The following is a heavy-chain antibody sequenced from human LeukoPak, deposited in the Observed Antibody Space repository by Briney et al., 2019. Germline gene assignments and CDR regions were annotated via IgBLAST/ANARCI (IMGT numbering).Heavy chain of an antibody. D-gene: IGHD6-19*01. CDR3: ARWDDSAWAFGS. CDR1: GGSIRTYS. J-gene: IGHJ4*02. CDR2: ISHSGTT. V-gene: IGHV4-59*08. Sequence: PSETLSLTCIVSGGSIRTYSWNWIRQSPGKGLEWIGYISHSGTTSYRSSLKSRVTISVDTSKNQLSLKLASVTAADTAVYFCARWDDSAWAFGSWGPGTLVTVSS.